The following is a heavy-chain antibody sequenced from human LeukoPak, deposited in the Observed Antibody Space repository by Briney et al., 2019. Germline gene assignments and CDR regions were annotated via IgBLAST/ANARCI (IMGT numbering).Heavy chain of an antibody. J-gene: IGHJ4*02. CDR1: GYTFTGYY. CDR2: INPNSGGT. D-gene: IGHD5-18*01. V-gene: IGHV1-2*02. CDR3: ARELRGYSYGYVVY. Sequence: GASVKVSCKASGYTFTGYYMHWVRQAPGQGLEWMGWINPNSGGTNYAQKFQGRVTMTRDTSISTAYMELSRLRSDDTAVYYCARELRGYSYGYVVYWGQGTLVTVSS.